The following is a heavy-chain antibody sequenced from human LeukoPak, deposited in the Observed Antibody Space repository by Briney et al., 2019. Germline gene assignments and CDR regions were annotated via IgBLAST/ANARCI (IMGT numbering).Heavy chain of an antibody. CDR1: GGSSSSSSYY. CDR2: IYYSGST. CDR3: ASHYYGMDV. J-gene: IGHJ6*02. V-gene: IGHV4-39*01. Sequence: PSENLSRTCTVSGGSSSSSSYYWGWIRQPPGKGLEWIGSIYYSGSTYYNPSLKSRVTISADTSKNQFSLKVRSVTAADTAVYYCASHYYGMDVWGQGTTVTVSS.